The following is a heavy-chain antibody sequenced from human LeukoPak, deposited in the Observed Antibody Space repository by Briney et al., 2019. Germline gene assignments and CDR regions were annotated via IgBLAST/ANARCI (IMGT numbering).Heavy chain of an antibody. V-gene: IGHV3-23*01. J-gene: IGHJ4*02. Sequence: GGSLRLSCAASGFTFSSYAMSWVRQAPGKGLEWVSAISGDVRSTFYADSVKGRFTISRDNSKNTLSLHMNSLRADDTAVYYCVKRVDYSEKYYFDSWGRGTLVTVSS. CDR2: ISGDVRST. D-gene: IGHD4-11*01. CDR3: VKRVDYSEKYYFDS. CDR1: GFTFSSYA.